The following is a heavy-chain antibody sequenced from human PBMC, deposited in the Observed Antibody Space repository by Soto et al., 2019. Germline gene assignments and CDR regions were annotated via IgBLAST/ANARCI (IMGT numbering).Heavy chain of an antibody. J-gene: IGHJ4*02. CDR2: ISYDGSNK. CDR1: GFTFSSYG. D-gene: IGHD1-26*01. Sequence: QVQLVESGGGVVQPGRSLRLSCAASGFTFSSYGMHWVRQAPGKGLEWVAVISYDGSNKYYADSVKGRFTISRDNSKNTLYLQMNSLRAEDTAVYYCAKGPQWELPQVVFDYWGQGTLVTVSS. V-gene: IGHV3-30*18. CDR3: AKGPQWELPQVVFDY.